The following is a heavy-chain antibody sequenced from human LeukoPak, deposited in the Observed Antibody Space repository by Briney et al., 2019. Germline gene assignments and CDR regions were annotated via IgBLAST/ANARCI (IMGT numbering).Heavy chain of an antibody. Sequence: SETLTLTCAVYGGSFSGYYWSWIRQPPGKGLEWIGEINNNGSTSYNPPLKSRVTISVDTSKNQFSLKLSSVTAADTAVYYCARAVAEYSSSSVDPWGQGTLVTVSS. J-gene: IGHJ5*02. CDR3: ARAVAEYSSSSVDP. V-gene: IGHV4-34*01. CDR1: GGSFSGYY. CDR2: INNNGST. D-gene: IGHD6-6*01.